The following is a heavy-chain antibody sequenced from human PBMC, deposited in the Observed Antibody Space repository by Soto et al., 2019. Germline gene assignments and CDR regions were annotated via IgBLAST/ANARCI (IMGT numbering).Heavy chain of an antibody. D-gene: IGHD2-15*01. CDR3: ARGHIVVVVAATINWFDP. J-gene: IGHJ5*02. CDR2: IYHSGST. CDR1: GGSISSSNW. V-gene: IGHV4-4*02. Sequence: NPSETLSLTCAVSGGSISSSNWWSWVRQPPGKGLEWIGEIYHSGSTNYNPSLKSRVTISVDKSKNQFSLKLSSVTAADTAVYYCARGHIVVVVAATINWFDPWGQGTLVTVSS.